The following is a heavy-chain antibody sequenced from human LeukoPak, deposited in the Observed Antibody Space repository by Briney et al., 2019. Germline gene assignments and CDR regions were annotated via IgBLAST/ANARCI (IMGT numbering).Heavy chain of an antibody. V-gene: IGHV3-30*03. CDR1: GFTFSNYG. CDR3: VLIAAAGTAFDY. CDR2: ISYDGSNK. J-gene: IGHJ4*02. D-gene: IGHD6-13*01. Sequence: GRSLRLSCAASGFTFSNYGMHWVRQAPGKGLEWVAVISYDGSNKYYADSVKGRFTISRDNSKNTLYLQMNSLRAEDTAVYYCVLIAAAGTAFDYWGQGTLVTVSS.